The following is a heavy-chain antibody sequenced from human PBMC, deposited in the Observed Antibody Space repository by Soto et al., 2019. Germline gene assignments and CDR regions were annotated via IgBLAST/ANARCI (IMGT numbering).Heavy chain of an antibody. V-gene: IGHV2-5*02. CDR3: VHRAALLGNWAGGYFDS. D-gene: IGHD1-1*01. Sequence: QITLRESGPARVRPTQPLTLTCVFSGFSLSTNGVGVGWIRQPPGKALECLALIYWDDDKRYNPSLKSRLAITTYTPKNQVALTITNVDPVDTATYFCVHRAALLGNWAGGYFDSWGLGALVTVSS. CDR2: IYWDDDK. CDR1: GFSLSTNGVG. J-gene: IGHJ4*02.